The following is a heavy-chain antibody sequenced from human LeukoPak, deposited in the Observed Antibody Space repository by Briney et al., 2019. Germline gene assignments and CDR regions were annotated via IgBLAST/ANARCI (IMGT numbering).Heavy chain of an antibody. D-gene: IGHD2-15*01. CDR1: GFTFSSYS. J-gene: IGHJ6*03. CDR3: ARLWCSGGSCHLGYMDV. Sequence: GGSLRLSCAASGFTFSSYSMNWVRQAPGKGLEWVSYISSSSSTIYYADSVKGRFTISRDNAKNSLYLQMNSLRAEDTAVYYCARLWCSGGSCHLGYMDVWGKGTTVTVSS. CDR2: ISSSSSTI. V-gene: IGHV3-48*04.